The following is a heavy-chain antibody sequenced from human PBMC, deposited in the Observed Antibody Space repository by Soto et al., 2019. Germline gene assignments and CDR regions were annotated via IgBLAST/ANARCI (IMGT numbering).Heavy chain of an antibody. Sequence: PGGSLRISCAASGFNFGVFGMHWVRHAPGKGLEWLSVLSYEGSEEYYADSVRGRFTISRDNSKNTLFLQMDSLRVDDTGVYYCALTRRSSLLEVAGPGFEYWGQGTLVTVSS. D-gene: IGHD6-19*01. J-gene: IGHJ4*02. V-gene: IGHV3-30*03. CDR3: ALTRRSSLLEVAGPGFEY. CDR1: GFNFGVFG. CDR2: LSYEGSEE.